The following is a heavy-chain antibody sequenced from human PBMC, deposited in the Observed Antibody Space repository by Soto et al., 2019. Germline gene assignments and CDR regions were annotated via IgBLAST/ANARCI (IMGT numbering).Heavy chain of an antibody. J-gene: IGHJ4*02. V-gene: IGHV3-23*01. CDR3: AKSGGYSGYESPFPTYYFDY. Sequence: GGSLRLSCAASGFTFSSYAMSWVRQAPGKGLEWVSAISGSGGSTYYADSVKGRFTISRDNSKNTLYLQMNSLRAEDTAVYYCAKSGGYSGYESPFPTYYFDYRGQGTLVTVSS. CDR2: ISGSGGST. CDR1: GFTFSSYA. D-gene: IGHD5-12*01.